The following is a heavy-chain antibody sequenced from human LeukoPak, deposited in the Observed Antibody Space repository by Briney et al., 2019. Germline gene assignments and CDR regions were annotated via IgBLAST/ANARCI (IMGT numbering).Heavy chain of an antibody. J-gene: IGHJ4*02. Sequence: SQTLSLTCTVSGGSCCSVSSGSSYWSWIRQPAGKGLEWIGRIHTGWGTKYNPSLKIRLTISRDTSKNQFSLKLTSVTAADTAVYYCARYCSSSSCYSDAFDYWGPGSLVTVSS. CDR2: IHTGWGT. CDR1: GGSCCSVSSGSSY. V-gene: IGHV4-61*02. CDR3: ARYCSSSSCYSDAFDY. D-gene: IGHD2-2*01.